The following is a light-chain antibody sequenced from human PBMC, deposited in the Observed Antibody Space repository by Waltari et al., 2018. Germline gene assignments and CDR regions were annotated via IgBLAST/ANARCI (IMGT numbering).Light chain of an antibody. CDR2: MIS. CDR1: QGLLHSSENTY. J-gene: IGKJ1*01. CDR3: MQSRQTPWT. Sequence: DIVMTQSPLFLPVTPGERASISCRSSQGLLHSSENTYLDWYLQKPGQSPQLLIYMISNRESGVPDRFSGSGSGTDFTLKISRVEAEDVGIYYCMQSRQTPWTFGQGTRVEIK. V-gene: IGKV2-28*01.